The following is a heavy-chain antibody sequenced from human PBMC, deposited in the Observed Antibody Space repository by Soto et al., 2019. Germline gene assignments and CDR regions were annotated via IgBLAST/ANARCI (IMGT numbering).Heavy chain of an antibody. CDR1: GYTFTSYA. J-gene: IGHJ4*02. CDR2: INAGNGNT. Sequence: QVQLVQSGAEEKKPGASVKVSCKASGYTFTSYAMHWVRQAPGQRLEWMGWINAGNGNTKYSQKFQGRVTITRDTSARTAYMELSSLRSEDTAVYYCARDAVLVPAAIYHTFDYWGQGTLVTVSS. CDR3: ARDAVLVPAAIYHTFDY. D-gene: IGHD2-2*01. V-gene: IGHV1-3*05.